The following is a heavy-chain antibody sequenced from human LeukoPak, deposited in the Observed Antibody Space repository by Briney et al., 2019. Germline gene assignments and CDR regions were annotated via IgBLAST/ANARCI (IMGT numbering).Heavy chain of an antibody. CDR2: FYISGST. CDR1: GGSISSYY. V-gene: IGHV4-4*07. Sequence: SETLSLTCTVSGGSISSYYWSWIRQPAGKGLEWIGRFYISGSTNYNPSLKSRVTMSVDTSKNQFSLRLNSVTAADTAVYYCARLVYYASGVKNYYYGMDVWGQGTTVTVSS. D-gene: IGHD3-10*01. J-gene: IGHJ6*02. CDR3: ARLVYYASGVKNYYYGMDV.